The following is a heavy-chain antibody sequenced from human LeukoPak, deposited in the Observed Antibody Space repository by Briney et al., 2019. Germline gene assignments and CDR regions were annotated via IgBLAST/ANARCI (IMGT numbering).Heavy chain of an antibody. Sequence: SETLSLTCTVSGGSISSSSYYWGWIRQPPGKGLEWIGSIYYSGSTYYNPSLKSRVTISVDTSKNQFSLKLSSVTAADTAVYYCARLVITMIVVVRFDPWGQGTLVTVSS. D-gene: IGHD3-22*01. V-gene: IGHV4-39*01. CDR2: IYYSGST. CDR1: GGSISSSSYY. CDR3: ARLVITMIVVVRFDP. J-gene: IGHJ5*02.